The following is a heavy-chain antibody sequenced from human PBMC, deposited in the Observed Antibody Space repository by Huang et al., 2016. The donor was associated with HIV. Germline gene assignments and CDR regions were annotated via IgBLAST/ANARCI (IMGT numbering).Heavy chain of an antibody. CDR3: ARDPLDIRRHFDF. CDR1: GYTFSSHA. Sequence: QVQLVQSGAEVKKPGTSVKVSCKTSGYTFSSHALHWLRQAPGQRPEWMGWINGGNGDTKYSQKFQGRVTITSYTSANIGYMGLNSLLSEDTAVYYCARDPLDIRRHFDFWGQGSLVTVSS. D-gene: IGHD3-3*01. J-gene: IGHJ4*02. V-gene: IGHV1-3*01. CDR2: INGGNGDT.